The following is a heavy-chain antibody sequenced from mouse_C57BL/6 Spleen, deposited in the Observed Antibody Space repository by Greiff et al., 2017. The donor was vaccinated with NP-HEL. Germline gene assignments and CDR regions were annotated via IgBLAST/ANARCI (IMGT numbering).Heavy chain of an antibody. CDR3: ARGDSSGYDDFDY. D-gene: IGHD3-2*02. Sequence: VQLQQSGPELVKPGASVKISCKASGYSFPGHYMNWVKPSPEKSLEWSGDINPSTGGTTYNQKFKAKATLTVDKSSSTAYMQLKSLTSEDSAVYYCARGDSSGYDDFDYWGQGTTLTVSS. CDR1: GYSFPGHY. J-gene: IGHJ2*01. V-gene: IGHV1-42*01. CDR2: INPSTGGT.